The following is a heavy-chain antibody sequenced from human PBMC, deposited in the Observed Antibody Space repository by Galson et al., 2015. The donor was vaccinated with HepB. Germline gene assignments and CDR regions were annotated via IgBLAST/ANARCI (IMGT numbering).Heavy chain of an antibody. V-gene: IGHV3-15*05. J-gene: IGHJ6*03. D-gene: IGHD4-11*01. Sequence: SLRLSCAASGFAFISCAMSWVRQAPGKGLEWVGRIKSKGAGGTTDYAAPVKGRFTISRDDSKNTLYLQMNSLETEDTAVYFCIWIGHYINYYYYMHVWGEGTTVTVSS. CDR2: IKSKGAGGTT. CDR3: IWIGHYINYYYYMHV. CDR1: GFAFISCA.